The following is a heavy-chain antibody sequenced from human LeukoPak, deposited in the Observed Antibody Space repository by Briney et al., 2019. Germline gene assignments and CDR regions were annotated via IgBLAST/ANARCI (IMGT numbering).Heavy chain of an antibody. V-gene: IGHV3-30*02. CDR3: ARASGYSYGIGYYFDY. CDR2: IRYDGSNK. CDR1: GMPFSSDA. D-gene: IGHD5-18*01. J-gene: IGHJ4*02. Sequence: GGSLRLSCAASGMPFSSDAMSWVRQAPGKGLEWVAFIRYDGSNKYYADSVKGRFTISRDNSKNTLYLQMNSLRAEDTAVYYCARASGYSYGIGYYFDYWGQGTLVTVSS.